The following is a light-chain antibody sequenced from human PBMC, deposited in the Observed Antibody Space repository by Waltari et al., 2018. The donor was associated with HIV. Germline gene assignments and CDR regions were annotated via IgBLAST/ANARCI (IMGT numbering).Light chain of an antibody. CDR3: QSSDIRLHGLWV. V-gene: IGLV1-40*01. J-gene: IGLJ3*02. CDR2: ANF. CDR1: KSNIGAGHD. Sequence: QSLLTQPPSVSAPPGQRITISCTGNKSNIGAGHDVHWYRQLPGTAPRLLIFANFNLPSWVPDRISGSKAAASASLAITGLQAEYEGYYYWQSSDIRLHGLWVFGGGTKVTVL.